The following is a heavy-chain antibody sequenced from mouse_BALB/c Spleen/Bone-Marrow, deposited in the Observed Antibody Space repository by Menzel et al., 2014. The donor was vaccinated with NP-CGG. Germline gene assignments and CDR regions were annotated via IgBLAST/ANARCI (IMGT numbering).Heavy chain of an antibody. D-gene: IGHD1-3*01. Sequence: VQLQQSGAELVKPGASVKLSCKASGYNFISYWIHWVKPRPGQGLEWIGEINPGNGRTNYNEKFKNKATPTIDKSSSTAYMQLSRLTSEDSAVYYCARWGKGYFDVWGAGTTVTVSS. CDR3: ARWGKGYFDV. J-gene: IGHJ1*01. CDR1: GYNFISYW. V-gene: IGHV1S81*02. CDR2: INPGNGRT.